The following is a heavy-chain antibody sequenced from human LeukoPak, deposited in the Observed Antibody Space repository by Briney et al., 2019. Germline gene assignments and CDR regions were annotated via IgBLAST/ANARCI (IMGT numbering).Heavy chain of an antibody. CDR2: INTDGSST. Sequence: PGGSLRLSCAASGFTFSSYWMHWVRQAPGKGLVWVSRINTDGSSTSYADSVKGRFTISRDNAKNTLYLQMNSLRAEDTAVYYCARDFGSAKKLDYWGQGTLVTVSS. D-gene: IGHD3-3*01. J-gene: IGHJ4*02. CDR1: GFTFSSYW. CDR3: ARDFGSAKKLDY. V-gene: IGHV3-74*01.